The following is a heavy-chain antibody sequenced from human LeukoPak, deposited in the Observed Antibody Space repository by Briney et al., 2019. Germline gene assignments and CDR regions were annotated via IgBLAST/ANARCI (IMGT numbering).Heavy chain of an antibody. CDR2: ICGGADNT. V-gene: IGHV3-23*01. CDR3: AKAQPPAPIEYYYCYMDV. J-gene: IGHJ6*03. D-gene: IGHD2-2*02. Sequence: PGGSLRLSCAASGFTFNSYAMIWLRQAPGKGLEWISTICGGADNTYYTDSVKGRFTISRDNSKSTLSLQMNSLRAEDTAVYYCAKAQPPAPIEYYYCYMDVWGKGTTVTVSS. CDR1: GFTFNSYA.